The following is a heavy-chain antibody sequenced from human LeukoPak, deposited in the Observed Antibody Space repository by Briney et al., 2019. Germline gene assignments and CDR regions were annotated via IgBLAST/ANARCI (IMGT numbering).Heavy chain of an antibody. D-gene: IGHD3-10*01. CDR3: ASRRWFGELYSDY. CDR1: GGSISSYY. V-gene: IGHV4-59*12. J-gene: IGHJ4*02. CDR2: IYYSGST. Sequence: SETLSLTCTVSGGSISSYYWSWIQQPPGKGLEWIGYIYYSGSTNYNPSLKSRVTISVDTSKNQFSLKLSSVTAADTAVYYCASRRWFGELYSDYWGQGTLVTVSS.